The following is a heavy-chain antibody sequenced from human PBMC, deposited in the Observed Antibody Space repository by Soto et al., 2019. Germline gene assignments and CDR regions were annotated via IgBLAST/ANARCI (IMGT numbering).Heavy chain of an antibody. Sequence: SETLSLTCAVYGGSFSGYYWSWIRQPPGKGLEWIGEINHSGSTNYNPSLKSRVTISVDTSKNQFSLNLSSVTAEDTAVYYCARDRNGMDVWGQGTTVTVSS. J-gene: IGHJ6*02. CDR1: GGSFSGYY. V-gene: IGHV4-34*01. CDR2: INHSGST. CDR3: ARDRNGMDV.